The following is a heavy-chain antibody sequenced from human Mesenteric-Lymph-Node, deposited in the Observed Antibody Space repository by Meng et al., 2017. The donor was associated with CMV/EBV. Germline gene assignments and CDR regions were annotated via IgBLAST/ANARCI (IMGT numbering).Heavy chain of an antibody. CDR2: INPSGGST. CDR3: ASDLGYCSGGSCYSLGY. J-gene: IGHJ4*02. Sequence: TFSIYSISWVRQAPGQGLEWMGIINPSGGSTSYAQKFQGRVTMTRDTSTSTVYMELSSLRSEDTAVYYCASDLGYCSGGSCYSLGYWGQGTLVTVSS. V-gene: IGHV1-46*01. CDR1: TFSIYS. D-gene: IGHD2-15*01.